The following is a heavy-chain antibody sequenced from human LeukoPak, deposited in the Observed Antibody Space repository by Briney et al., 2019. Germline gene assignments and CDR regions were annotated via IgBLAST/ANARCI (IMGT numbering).Heavy chain of an antibody. J-gene: IGHJ5*02. V-gene: IGHV4-31*03. Sequence: PSQTLSLTCTVSGGSMSSGGYYWSWIRQHPGKGLEWIGYIYYSGSTYYNPSLKSRVTISVDTSKNQFSLKLSSVTAADTAVYYCARAYCSSTSCYQGSRWFDPWGQGTLVTVSS. CDR2: IYYSGST. D-gene: IGHD2-2*01. CDR1: GGSMSSGGYY. CDR3: ARAYCSSTSCYQGSRWFDP.